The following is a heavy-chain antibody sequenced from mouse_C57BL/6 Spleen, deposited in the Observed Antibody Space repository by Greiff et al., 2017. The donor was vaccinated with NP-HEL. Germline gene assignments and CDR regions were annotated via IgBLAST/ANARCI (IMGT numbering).Heavy chain of an antibody. Sequence: QVQLQQSGAELARPGASVKLSCKASGYTFTSYGISWVKQRTGQGLEWIGEIYPRSGNTYYNEKFKGKATLTADKSSSTAYMELRSLTSEDSAVYFCARYYYGSSYPYWYFDVWGTGTTVTVSS. CDR2: IYPRSGNT. D-gene: IGHD1-1*01. V-gene: IGHV1-81*01. CDR3: ARYYYGSSYPYWYFDV. J-gene: IGHJ1*03. CDR1: GYTFTSYG.